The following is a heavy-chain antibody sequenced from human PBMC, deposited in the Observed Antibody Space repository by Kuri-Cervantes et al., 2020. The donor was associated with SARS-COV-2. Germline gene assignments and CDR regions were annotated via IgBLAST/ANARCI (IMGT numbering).Heavy chain of an antibody. J-gene: IGHJ4*02. CDR2: IYYSGST. CDR3: ATLFTRYEGFDS. CDR1: GGSISSGDYY. V-gene: IGHV4-30-4*08. D-gene: IGHD3-16*01. Sequence: SETLSLTCTLSGGSISSGDYYWSWIRQPPGKGLEWIGYIYYSGSTSYNPSLTSLVTLSVDTSKNQISLKLSSVTDAGTAVYYCATLFTRYEGFDSWGQGTLVTVSS.